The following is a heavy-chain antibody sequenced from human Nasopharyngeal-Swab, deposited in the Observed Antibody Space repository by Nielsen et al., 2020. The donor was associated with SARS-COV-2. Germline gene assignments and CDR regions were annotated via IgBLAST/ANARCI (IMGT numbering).Heavy chain of an antibody. V-gene: IGHV4-38-2*02. J-gene: IGHJ4*02. CDR2: IYHSGST. D-gene: IGHD2-21*02. Sequence: SETLSLTCTVSGSSISSGYYWGWIRQPPGKGLEWIGSIYHSGSTYYNPSLKSRVTISVDTSKNQFSLKLSSVTAADTAVYYCARVYCGGDCYSLGERYYFDYWGQGTLVTVSS. CDR1: GSSISSGYY. CDR3: ARVYCGGDCYSLGERYYFDY.